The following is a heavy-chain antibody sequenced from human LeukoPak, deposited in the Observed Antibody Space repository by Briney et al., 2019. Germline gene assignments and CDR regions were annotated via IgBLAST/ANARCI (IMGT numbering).Heavy chain of an antibody. CDR2: IYYSGST. V-gene: IGHV4-59*01. D-gene: IGHD4-17*01. Sequence: PSETLSLTCTVSGGSISSYYWSWIRQPPGKGLEWIGYIYYSGSTNYNPSLKSRVIISVDTSKNQFSLKLSSVTAADTAVYYCASSSDYGDFKAHSFDYWGQGTLVTVSS. CDR3: ASSSDYGDFKAHSFDY. CDR1: GGSISSYY. J-gene: IGHJ4*02.